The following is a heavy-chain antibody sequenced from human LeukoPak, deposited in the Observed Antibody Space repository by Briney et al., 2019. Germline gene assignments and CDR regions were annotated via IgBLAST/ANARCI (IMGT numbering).Heavy chain of an antibody. J-gene: IGHJ4*02. CDR1: GYSISSGYY. V-gene: IGHV4-38-2*02. Sequence: SETLSLTCTVSGYSISSGYYWGWIRQPPGKGLEWIGSIYHSGSTYYNPSLKSRVTISVDTSKNQFSQKLSSVTAADTAVYYCARDPKISSGYFSDYWSQGTLVTVSS. CDR3: ARDPKISSGYFSDY. D-gene: IGHD3-22*01. CDR2: IYHSGST.